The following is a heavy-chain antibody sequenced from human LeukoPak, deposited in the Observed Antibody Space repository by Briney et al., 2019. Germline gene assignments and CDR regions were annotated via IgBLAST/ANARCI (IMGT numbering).Heavy chain of an antibody. CDR1: GYTFTGYY. Sequence: GASVKVSCKASGYTFTGYYMHWVRQAPGQGLEWMGRINPNSGGTNYAQKFQGRVTRTRDTSISTAYMELSRLRSDDTAVYYCARDMNWNSVNDYWGQGTLVTVSS. V-gene: IGHV1-2*06. J-gene: IGHJ4*02. CDR3: ARDMNWNSVNDY. D-gene: IGHD1/OR15-1a*01. CDR2: INPNSGGT.